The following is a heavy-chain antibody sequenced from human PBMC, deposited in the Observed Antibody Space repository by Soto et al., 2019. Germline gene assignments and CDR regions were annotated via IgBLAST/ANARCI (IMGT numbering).Heavy chain of an antibody. Sequence: PGGALRLSCAASVFTCSSYSMNWVRQAPGKGLEWVSSISSSSSYIYYADSVKGRFTISRDNAKNSLYLQMNSLRAEDTAVYYCARDEKVATMRGYFDYWGQGTLVTVSS. CDR3: ARDEKVATMRGYFDY. V-gene: IGHV3-21*01. CDR2: ISSSSSYI. CDR1: VFTCSSYS. D-gene: IGHD5-12*01. J-gene: IGHJ4*02.